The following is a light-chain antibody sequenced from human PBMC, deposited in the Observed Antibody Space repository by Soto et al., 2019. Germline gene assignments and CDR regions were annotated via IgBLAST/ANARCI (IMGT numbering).Light chain of an antibody. Sequence: EIVLTQSPGTVSLSPGERATLSCRASQSVSSNYLAWYQQKPVQAPRLLIYGASSRATGIPDRFSGSGSGADFTLTISRLEPEDFAVYDCPQYGGLPRTFGQGTKVEIK. CDR3: PQYGGLPRT. V-gene: IGKV3-20*01. J-gene: IGKJ1*01. CDR1: QSVSSNY. CDR2: GAS.